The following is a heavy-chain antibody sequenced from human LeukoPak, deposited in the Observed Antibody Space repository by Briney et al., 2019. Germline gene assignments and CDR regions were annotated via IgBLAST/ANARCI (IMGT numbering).Heavy chain of an antibody. CDR1: GFTFNNYA. CDR2: ISGGGGTT. CDR3: AKDRVYYFDSSGYSCDY. J-gene: IGHJ4*02. Sequence: PGGSLRLSCAASGFTFNNYAMSWVRQAPGKGLEWVSGISGGGGTTYYADSVKGRFTISRDNSKNTLYLQMHSLRAEDTAVYYCAKDRVYYFDSSGYSCDYWGQGSLVTVSS. D-gene: IGHD3-22*01. V-gene: IGHV3-23*01.